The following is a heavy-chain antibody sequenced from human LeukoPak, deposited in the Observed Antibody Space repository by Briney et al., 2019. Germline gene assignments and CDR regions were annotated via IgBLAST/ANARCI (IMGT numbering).Heavy chain of an antibody. D-gene: IGHD4-11*01. CDR3: ARDKTQSPLDYYYMDV. V-gene: IGHV1-2*02. Sequence: ASVKVPCKASGYIFTGYYMHWVRQAPGQGLEWMGWINPNSGGTNYAQKFQGRVTMTRDTSISTAYMELSRLRSDDTAVYYCARDKTQSPLDYYYMDVWGKGTTVTVSS. CDR2: INPNSGGT. J-gene: IGHJ6*03. CDR1: GYIFTGYY.